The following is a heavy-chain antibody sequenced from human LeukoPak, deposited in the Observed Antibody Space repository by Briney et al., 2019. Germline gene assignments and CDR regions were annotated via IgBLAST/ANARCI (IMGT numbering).Heavy chain of an antibody. D-gene: IGHD6-13*01. Sequence: ASVKVSCKASGGTFSSYAISWVRQAPGQGLEWMGRINPNSGDTNYAQKFQGRVTMTRDTSISTAYMELSRLRSDDTAVYYCAIGIAAAGIFDYWGQGTLVTVSS. J-gene: IGHJ4*02. CDR1: GGTFSSYA. CDR3: AIGIAAAGIFDY. CDR2: INPNSGDT. V-gene: IGHV1-2*06.